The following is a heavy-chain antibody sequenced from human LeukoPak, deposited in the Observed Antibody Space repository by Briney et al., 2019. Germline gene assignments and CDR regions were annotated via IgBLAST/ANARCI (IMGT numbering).Heavy chain of an antibody. CDR1: GFTFSSYD. V-gene: IGHV3-13*05. Sequence: GGSLRLSCAASGFTFSSYDMHWVRQATGKGLKWVSTIGTASEPYYPSSVKGRFTISRENPKNSLYLQMNSLRAGDTAVYYCARGHGSGSSYYFDYWGQGTLVTVSS. J-gene: IGHJ4*02. D-gene: IGHD3-10*01. CDR2: IGTASEP. CDR3: ARGHGSGSSYYFDY.